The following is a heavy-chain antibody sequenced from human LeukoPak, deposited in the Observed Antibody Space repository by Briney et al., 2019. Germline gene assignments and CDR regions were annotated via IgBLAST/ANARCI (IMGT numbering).Heavy chain of an antibody. D-gene: IGHD3-22*01. CDR1: GGSISSGSYY. CDR3: ARNNYYDSSAPVGDFDY. CDR2: IYTSGST. J-gene: IGHJ4*02. Sequence: SETLSLTCTVSGGSISSGSYYWSWIRQPAGKGLEWIGRIYTSGSTNYNPSLKSRVTISVDTSKNQFSLKLSSVTAADTAVYYCARNNYYDSSAPVGDFDYWGQGTLVTVSS. V-gene: IGHV4-61*02.